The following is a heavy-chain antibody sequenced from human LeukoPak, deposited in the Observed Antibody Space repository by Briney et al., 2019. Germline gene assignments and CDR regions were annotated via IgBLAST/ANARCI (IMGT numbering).Heavy chain of an antibody. Sequence: PGGSLRLSCAASGFTFSSYSMNWVRQAPGKGLEWVSYISSSSSTIYYADSVKGRFTISRDNAKNSLYLQMNSLRAEDTAVYYCAGGNLRILEGGDVDYWGQGTLVTVSS. CDR2: ISSSSSTI. CDR1: GFTFSSYS. CDR3: AGGNLRILEGGDVDY. V-gene: IGHV3-48*01. D-gene: IGHD2-21*02. J-gene: IGHJ4*02.